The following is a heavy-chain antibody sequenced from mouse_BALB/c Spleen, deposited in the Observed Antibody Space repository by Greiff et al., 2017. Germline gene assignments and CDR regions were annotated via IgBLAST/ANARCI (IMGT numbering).Heavy chain of an antibody. D-gene: IGHD2-1*01. J-gene: IGHJ1*01. CDR3: RYGNYGYFDV. CDR2: IDPGNGDT. V-gene: IGHV14-4*02. CDR1: GFNIKDYY. Sequence: EGQLMESGAELVRSGASVKLSCTASGFNIKDYYMHWVKQRPEQGLEWIGWIDPGNGDTEYAPKFQGKATMTADTSSNTAYLQLSSLTSEDTAVYYCRYGNYGYFDVWGAGTTVTVSS.